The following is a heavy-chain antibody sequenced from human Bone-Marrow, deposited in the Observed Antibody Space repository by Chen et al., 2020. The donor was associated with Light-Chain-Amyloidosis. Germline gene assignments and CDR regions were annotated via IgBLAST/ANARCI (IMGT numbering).Heavy chain of an antibody. CDR3: ARGPSEVEWVVFTSAFAFDF. V-gene: IGHV4-39*07. CDR1: GASIISSEYY. D-gene: IGHD2-21*01. CDR2: IFRGDIT. Sequence: QLQLQESGPGLVEPSQTLSLTCTVSGASIISSEYYWGWMRQAPGKGLEWIGSIFRGDITYYTSSLKSRVTLSVDTANNHISLRLRSVTAGDTAIYYCARGPSEVEWVVFTSAFAFDFWGQGTMVTVSS. J-gene: IGHJ3*01.